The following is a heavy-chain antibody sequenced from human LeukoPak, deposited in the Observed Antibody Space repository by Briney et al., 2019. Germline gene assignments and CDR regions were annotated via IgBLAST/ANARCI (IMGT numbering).Heavy chain of an antibody. CDR1: GGPISSYY. CDR3: ARDTRAYDGSAYYYFDY. D-gene: IGHD3-22*01. J-gene: IGHJ4*02. V-gene: IGHV4-59*01. Sequence: SETLSLTCTVSGGPISSYYWSWVRQPPGKGLEWIGYIHYSGSSKYNPSLKSRVTMSTDMSRSQFSLKLSSVTAADTAVYFCARDTRAYDGSAYYYFDYWGQGTLVTVSS. CDR2: IHYSGSS.